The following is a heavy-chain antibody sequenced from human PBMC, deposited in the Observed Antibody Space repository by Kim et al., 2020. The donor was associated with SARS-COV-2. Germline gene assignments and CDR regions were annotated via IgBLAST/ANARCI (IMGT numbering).Heavy chain of an antibody. J-gene: IGHJ4*02. V-gene: IGHV4-59*01. Sequence: YNPTLRSRGSLSVETSKNQFSLKLNSVTAADKAVYYCTRDRRDGYNCVEYWGQGILVTVSS. CDR3: TRDRRDGYNCVEY. D-gene: IGHD5-12*01.